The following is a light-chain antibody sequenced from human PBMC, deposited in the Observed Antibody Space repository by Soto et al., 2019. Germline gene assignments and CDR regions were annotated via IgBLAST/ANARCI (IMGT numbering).Light chain of an antibody. V-gene: IGLV2-11*01. CDR3: CSYAGTYNHV. J-gene: IGLJ1*01. Sequence: QSVLTQPRSVSGSPGQSVTISFTGTSSDVGRYNFVSWYQQHPDKAPKLMIYDVIKRPSGVPDRFSGSKSGNTASLPIYGLQAEDEADYHCCSYAGTYNHVFGTGTKSPS. CDR1: SSDVGRYNF. CDR2: DVI.